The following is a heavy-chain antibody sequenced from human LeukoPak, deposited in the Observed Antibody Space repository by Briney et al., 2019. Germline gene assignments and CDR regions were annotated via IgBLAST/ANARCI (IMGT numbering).Heavy chain of an antibody. D-gene: IGHD4-23*01. CDR2: IYYSGST. Sequence: KTSETLSLTCTVSGGSISSSSYYWGWIRQPPGKGLEWIGSIYYSGSTYYNPSLKSRVTISVDTSKNQFSLKLSSVTAADTAVYYCARVRGWQHNWFDPWGQGTLVTVSS. V-gene: IGHV4-39*07. CDR3: ARVRGWQHNWFDP. J-gene: IGHJ5*02. CDR1: GGSISSSSYY.